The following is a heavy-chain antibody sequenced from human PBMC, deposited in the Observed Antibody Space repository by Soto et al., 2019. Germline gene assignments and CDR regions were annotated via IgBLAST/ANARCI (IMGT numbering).Heavy chain of an antibody. CDR2: ISGSGGST. Sequence: GWSLRLSCAASGVTVSSDAMSWVRQAPGKGLEGVSAISGSGGSTYYADSVKGRFTISRDNSKHTLYLQMNSLRAEDQAVYYCAKDYGGGWHSSGWYGGYYFDSWGQGTLVTVSP. CDR3: AKDYGGGWHSSGWYGGYYFDS. J-gene: IGHJ4*02. D-gene: IGHD6-19*01. V-gene: IGHV3-23*01. CDR1: GVTVSSDA.